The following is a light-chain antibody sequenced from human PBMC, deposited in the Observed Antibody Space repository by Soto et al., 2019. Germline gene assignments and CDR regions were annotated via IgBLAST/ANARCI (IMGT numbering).Light chain of an antibody. Sequence: EIVLTQSPGTLSLSPGERATLSCRASQSITSNYLAWYQQKPGQAPRLLVYAVSGRPNGIPDRFSGSGSGTDFTLTISRLEPEDFALYYCQQYGRSAYTFCQGTQLEIK. J-gene: IGKJ2*01. CDR1: QSITSNY. CDR2: AVS. CDR3: QQYGRSAYT. V-gene: IGKV3-20*01.